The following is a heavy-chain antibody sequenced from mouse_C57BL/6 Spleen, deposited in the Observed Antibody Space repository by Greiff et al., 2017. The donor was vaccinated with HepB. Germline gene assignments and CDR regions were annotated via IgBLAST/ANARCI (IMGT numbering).Heavy chain of an antibody. J-gene: IGHJ3*01. Sequence: EVQLQQSGPVLVKPGASVKMSCKASGYTFTDYYMNWVKQSHGKSLEWIGVINPYNGGTSYNQKFKGKATLTVDKSSSTAYMELNSLTSEDSAVYYCARRALTGTWFAYWGQGTLVTVSA. CDR3: ARRALTGTWFAY. V-gene: IGHV1-19*01. CDR1: GYTFTDYY. D-gene: IGHD4-1*01. CDR2: INPYNGGT.